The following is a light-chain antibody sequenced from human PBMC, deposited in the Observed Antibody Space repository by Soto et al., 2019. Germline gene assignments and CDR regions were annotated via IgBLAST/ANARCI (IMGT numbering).Light chain of an antibody. Sequence: DIQMTQSPSSLSTSVGDRITITCQASQYISNRLNWYHQKPGKAPKLLIYQASTLETGVPSRFSGSGSGTEFTLTISSLQPDDFATYYCQHYNGFSWTFGQGTKVDNK. J-gene: IGKJ1*01. CDR3: QHYNGFSWT. V-gene: IGKV1-5*03. CDR2: QAS. CDR1: QYISNR.